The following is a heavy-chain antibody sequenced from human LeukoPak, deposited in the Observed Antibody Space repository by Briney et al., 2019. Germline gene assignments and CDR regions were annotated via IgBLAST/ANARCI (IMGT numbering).Heavy chain of an antibody. CDR3: ARDHRATLGRGPVEEGLY. Sequence: TGGSLRLSCAASGFTVSTNYMNWVRQAPGKGLEWVSVIYSGGSTYYADSVKGRFTISRDNSKNTLYLQMNSLRAEDTAVYYCARDHRATLGRGPVEEGLYWGQGTLVTVSS. D-gene: IGHD5-12*01. CDR1: GFTVSTNY. CDR2: IYSGGST. V-gene: IGHV3-53*01. J-gene: IGHJ4*02.